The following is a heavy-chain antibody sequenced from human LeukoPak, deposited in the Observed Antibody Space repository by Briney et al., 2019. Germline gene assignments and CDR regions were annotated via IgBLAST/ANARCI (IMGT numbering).Heavy chain of an antibody. J-gene: IGHJ4*02. CDR1: GFTYSSYS. D-gene: IGHD6-13*01. Sequence: GGSLRLSCAASGFTYSSYSMNWVRQAPGKGLEWVSSISSSSSYIYYADSVKGRFTISRDNAKNSLYLQMNSLRAEDTAVYYCARGHIAAENYFDYWGQGTLVTVSS. V-gene: IGHV3-21*01. CDR3: ARGHIAAENYFDY. CDR2: ISSSSSYI.